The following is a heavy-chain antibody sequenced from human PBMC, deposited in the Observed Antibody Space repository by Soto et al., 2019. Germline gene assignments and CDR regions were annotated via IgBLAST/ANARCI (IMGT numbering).Heavy chain of an antibody. CDR2: ISSNGGST. CDR1: GFTFSSYA. J-gene: IGHJ4*02. V-gene: IGHV3-64*01. CDR3: ARAGCSSTSCYESGY. Sequence: GGSLRLSCAASGFTFSSYAMHWARQAPGKGLEYVSAISSNGGSTYYANSVKGRFTISRDNSKNTLYLQMGSLRAEDMAVYYCARAGCSSTSCYESGYWGQGTLVTVSS. D-gene: IGHD2-2*01.